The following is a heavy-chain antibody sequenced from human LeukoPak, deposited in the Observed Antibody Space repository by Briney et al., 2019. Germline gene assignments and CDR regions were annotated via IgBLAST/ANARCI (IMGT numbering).Heavy chain of an antibody. CDR3: ARDGGDYDILTGYWFWYFDL. CDR2: IWYDGSNK. V-gene: IGHV3-33*01. Sequence: GRSLRLSCAASGFTFSSYGMHWVRQAPGKGLEWVAVIWYDGSNKYYAGSVKGRFTISRDNSKNTLYLQMNSLRAEDTAVYYCARDGGDYDILTGYWFWYFDLWGRGTLVTVSS. D-gene: IGHD3-9*01. J-gene: IGHJ2*01. CDR1: GFTFSSYG.